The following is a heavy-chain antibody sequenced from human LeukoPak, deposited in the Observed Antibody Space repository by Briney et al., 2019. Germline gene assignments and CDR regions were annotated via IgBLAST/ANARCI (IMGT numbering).Heavy chain of an antibody. D-gene: IGHD4-17*01. CDR1: GGSVSSGSYY. CDR3: ARGRGGTVWQRIAGYASYYYYGMDV. V-gene: IGHV4-61*01. Sequence: PSETLSLTCTVPGGSVSSGSYYWSWIRQPPGKGLEWIGYIYYSGSTNYNPSLKSRVTISVDTSKNQFSLKLSSVTAADTAVYYCARGRGGTVWQRIAGYASYYYYGMDVWGQGTTVTVSS. J-gene: IGHJ6*02. CDR2: IYYSGST.